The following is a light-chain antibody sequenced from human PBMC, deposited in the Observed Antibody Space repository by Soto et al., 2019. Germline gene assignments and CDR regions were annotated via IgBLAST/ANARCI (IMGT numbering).Light chain of an antibody. CDR1: SSSIGSNT. J-gene: IGLJ2*01. V-gene: IGLV1-44*01. CDR3: ASWDDNLNGQV. Sequence: QSVLTQPPSESGNPGQRVTISCSGSSSSIGSNTVNWYQQLPGTAPKLLMYYDNQRPSGVPDRFSGSKSGTSASLAISGLQSEDEADYYCASWDDNLNGQVFGGGTKVTVL. CDR2: YDN.